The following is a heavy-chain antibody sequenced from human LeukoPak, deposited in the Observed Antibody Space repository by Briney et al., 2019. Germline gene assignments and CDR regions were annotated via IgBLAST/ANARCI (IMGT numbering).Heavy chain of an antibody. CDR1: GFTFSSYG. V-gene: IGHV3-30*02. D-gene: IGHD6-13*01. Sequence: GGSLRLSCAASGFTFSSYGMHWVRQAPGKGLEWVAFIRYDGRNKYYADSVKGRFTISRDNSKNTLYLQMNSLRAEDTAVYYCAKDGVLIAAAGAQPYYYYYMDVWGKGITVTVSS. J-gene: IGHJ6*03. CDR3: AKDGVLIAAAGAQPYYYYYMDV. CDR2: IRYDGRNK.